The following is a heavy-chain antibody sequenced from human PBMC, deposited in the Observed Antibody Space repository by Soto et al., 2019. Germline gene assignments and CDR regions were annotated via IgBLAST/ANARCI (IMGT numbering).Heavy chain of an antibody. CDR3: ARLDDNNPVFIYMDV. CDR2: INSDGSST. J-gene: IGHJ6*03. V-gene: IGHV3-74*01. CDR1: GFTFSSYW. Sequence: EVHLVESGGGLVQPGGSLRLSCAASGFTFSSYWMHWVRQAPGKGLVWVSRINSDGSSTSYADSVKGRFTISRDNAKNTLYLQMNSLRAEDTAVYYCARLDDNNPVFIYMDVWGKGTTVTVSS. D-gene: IGHD1-1*01.